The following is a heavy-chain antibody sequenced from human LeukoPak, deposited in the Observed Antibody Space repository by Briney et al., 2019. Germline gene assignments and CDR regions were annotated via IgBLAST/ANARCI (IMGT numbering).Heavy chain of an antibody. J-gene: IGHJ4*02. CDR1: GFTFSSYG. Sequence: GGSLRLSCAASGFTFSSYGMHWVRQAPGKGLEWVAVISYDGSNKYYADSVKGRFTISRDNSKNTLYLQMNSLRAEDTAVYYCAKDYRRYDSSGGGFDHWGQGTLVTVSS. V-gene: IGHV3-30*18. CDR3: AKDYRRYDSSGGGFDH. D-gene: IGHD3-22*01. CDR2: ISYDGSNK.